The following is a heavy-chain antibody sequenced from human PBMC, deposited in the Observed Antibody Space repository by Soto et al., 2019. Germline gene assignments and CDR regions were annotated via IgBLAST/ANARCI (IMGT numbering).Heavy chain of an antibody. Sequence: PGESLKISCKGSGYSFAGYWITWVRQKPGKGLEWMGRIDPSDSYTNYSPSFQGHVTISADKSISTAYLQWSSLKASDTAMYYCARRRELYYYGMDVWGQGTTVTVSS. CDR3: ARRRELYYYGMDV. V-gene: IGHV5-10-1*01. D-gene: IGHD3-10*01. CDR2: IDPSDSYT. J-gene: IGHJ6*02. CDR1: GYSFAGYW.